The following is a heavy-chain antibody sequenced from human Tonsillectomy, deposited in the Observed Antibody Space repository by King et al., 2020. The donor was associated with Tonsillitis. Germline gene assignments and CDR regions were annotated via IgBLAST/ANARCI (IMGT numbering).Heavy chain of an antibody. CDR1: GFTFSSYW. D-gene: IGHD5-18*01. J-gene: IGHJ4*02. V-gene: IGHV3-74*01. Sequence: VQLVESGGGLVQPGGSLRLSCAASGFTFSSYWMHWVRPAPGKGLGWVSRINSDGSSTSYADSVKGRFTISRDNAKNTLYLQMNSLRAEDTAVYYCARDLGGYSYGFNYWGQGTLVTVSS. CDR3: ARDLGGYSYGFNY. CDR2: INSDGSST.